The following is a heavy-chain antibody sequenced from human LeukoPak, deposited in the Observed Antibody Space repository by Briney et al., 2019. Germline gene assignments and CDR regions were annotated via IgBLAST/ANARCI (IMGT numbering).Heavy chain of an antibody. Sequence: GASVKISCKASGYSFINHYMHWVRQAPGQGLEWLGLISPSGDRTWYAQKFQGKFTMTRDMSTSTDYMELSSLRAEDTAVYYCAREYTGSYSDAFDIWGQGTMVTVSS. CDR1: GYSFINHY. CDR2: ISPSGDRT. D-gene: IGHD1-26*01. V-gene: IGHV1-46*03. CDR3: AREYTGSYSDAFDI. J-gene: IGHJ3*02.